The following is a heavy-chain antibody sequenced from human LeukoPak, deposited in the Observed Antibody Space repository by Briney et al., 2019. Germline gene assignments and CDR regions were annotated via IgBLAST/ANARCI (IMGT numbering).Heavy chain of an antibody. J-gene: IGHJ3*02. V-gene: IGHV4-31*03. CDR2: IYYSGST. CDR1: GGSISSGGYY. D-gene: IGHD6-6*01. CDR3: AIVRVYDAFDI. Sequence: SETLSLTCTVSGGSISSGGYYWSWIRQHPGKGLEWIGYIYYSGSTYYNPSLKSRVTISVDTSKNQFSLMLSSVTAADTAVYYCAIVRVYDAFDIWGQGTMVTVSS.